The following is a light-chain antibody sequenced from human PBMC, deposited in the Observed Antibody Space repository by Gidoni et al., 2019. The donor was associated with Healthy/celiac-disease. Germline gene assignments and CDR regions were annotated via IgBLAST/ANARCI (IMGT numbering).Light chain of an antibody. J-gene: IGLJ2*01. CDR2: GYS. Sequence: QSVLTQPPPVSVAPGQRVTISCTGSSSNIGSGYDVHWYQQLPGTSPKLLIYGYSHPPSGAPDRFSGSKSGTSASLAITGLQAEDESDYYCQSYDSSLSVVFGGGTKLTVL. V-gene: IGLV1-40*01. CDR3: QSYDSSLSVV. CDR1: SSNIGSGYD.